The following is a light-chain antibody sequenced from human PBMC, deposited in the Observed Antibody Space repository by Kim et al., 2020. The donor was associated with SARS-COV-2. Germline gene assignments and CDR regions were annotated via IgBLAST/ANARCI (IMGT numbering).Light chain of an antibody. Sequence: EIVLTQSPDTLSLSPGERATLSCRASQSVSSNYLAWYQQKPGQAPRLLIYGASNRATGIPDRLSGGGSGTDFTLTISRLEPEDSAVYYCQQYGGSPQTFGQGTKVEIK. CDR1: QSVSSNY. CDR2: GAS. V-gene: IGKV3-20*01. J-gene: IGKJ1*01. CDR3: QQYGGSPQT.